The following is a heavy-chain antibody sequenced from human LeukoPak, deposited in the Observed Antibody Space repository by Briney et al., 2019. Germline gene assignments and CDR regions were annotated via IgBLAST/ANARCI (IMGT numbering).Heavy chain of an antibody. CDR3: ARRTEQGNLGNDY. D-gene: IGHD7-27*01. CDR2: INHSGST. CDR1: GGSFSGYY. J-gene: IGHJ4*02. V-gene: IGHV4-34*01. Sequence: PSETLSLTCAVYGGSFSGYYWSWIRQPPGKGLEWIGEINHSGSTNYNPPLKSRVTISVDTSNNQFSLKLNSVTAADTAVYHCARRTEQGNLGNDYWGQGTLVTVSS.